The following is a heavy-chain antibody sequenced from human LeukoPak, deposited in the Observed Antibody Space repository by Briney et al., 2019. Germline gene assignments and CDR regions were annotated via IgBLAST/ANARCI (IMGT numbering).Heavy chain of an antibody. D-gene: IGHD3-22*01. J-gene: IGHJ6*03. CDR3: ARTDYDDSDEYYYARDYYYYMDV. CDR1: VGSTSSTT. CDR2: INYSGST. Sequence: SETLSLTCTDPVGSTSSTTWGSIRQPPGKGLEWIGYINYSGSTKYNPSLESRVTISVDTSKNQFSLKLSSVTAADTAVYFCARTDYDDSDEYYYARDYYYYMDVWGKGTTVTVSS. V-gene: IGHV4-59*01.